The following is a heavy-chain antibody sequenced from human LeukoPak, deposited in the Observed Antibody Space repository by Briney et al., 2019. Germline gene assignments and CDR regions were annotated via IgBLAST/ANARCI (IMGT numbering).Heavy chain of an antibody. CDR2: ISSSSSYT. J-gene: IGHJ1*01. Sequence: GGSLRLSCAASGFTFSDYYMSWIRQAPGKGREWVSYISSSSSYTNYADSVKGRFTISRDNAKNSLYLQMNSLRAEDTAVYYCARLFKNSLWFGDWGQGTLVTVSS. V-gene: IGHV3-11*03. CDR3: ARLFKNSLWFGD. CDR1: GFTFSDYY. D-gene: IGHD3-10*01.